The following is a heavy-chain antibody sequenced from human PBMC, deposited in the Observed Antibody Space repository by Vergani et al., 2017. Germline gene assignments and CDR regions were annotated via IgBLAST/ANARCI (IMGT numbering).Heavy chain of an antibody. CDR1: GFTVSSNY. D-gene: IGHD3-3*01. CDR2: ISSRSSTI. Sequence: EVQLVESGGGLVQPGGSLRLSCAASGFTVSSNYMSWVRQAPGKGLEWVSYISSRSSTIYYADSVKGRFTISRDNAKNSLYLQMNSLRAEDTAVYYCARGMYDFWSGYYVPFDYWGQGTLVTVSS. V-gene: IGHV3-48*04. J-gene: IGHJ4*02. CDR3: ARGMYDFWSGYYVPFDY.